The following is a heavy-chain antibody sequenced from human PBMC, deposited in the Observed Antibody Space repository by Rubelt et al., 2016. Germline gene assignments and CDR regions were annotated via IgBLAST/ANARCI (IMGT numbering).Heavy chain of an antibody. CDR1: GFTFSSYA. CDR2: ISGSGGGT. J-gene: IGHJ4*02. Sequence: EVQLVESGGGLVQPGGSLRLSCAASGFTFSSYAMSWVRQAPGKGLEWVSGISGSGGGTYYADPVKGRFSISRDNSKNTLYLQMNSLRADDTAVYYCAKALASSAWQDFAYWGQGTLVTVSS. D-gene: IGHD6-19*01. CDR3: AKALASSAWQDFAY. V-gene: IGHV3-23*04.